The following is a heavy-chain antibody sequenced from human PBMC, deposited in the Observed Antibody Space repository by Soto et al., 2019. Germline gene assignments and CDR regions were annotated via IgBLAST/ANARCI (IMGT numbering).Heavy chain of an antibody. D-gene: IGHD2-15*01. CDR1: GFTFSDHA. CDR3: AIDLWWHTH. Sequence: EVQLLESGGGLVQPGGSLRLSCTASGFTFSDHAMTWVRQAPGKGLEWLSGISGGGTGAYYADSVKGRFTVPRENSNKQGFLPMDSLRVEDTAVYYCAIDLWWHTHWGQGTLVTVSS. J-gene: IGHJ4*02. V-gene: IGHV3-23*01. CDR2: ISGGGTGA.